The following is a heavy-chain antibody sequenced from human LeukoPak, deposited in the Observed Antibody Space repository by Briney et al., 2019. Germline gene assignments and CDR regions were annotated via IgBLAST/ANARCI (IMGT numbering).Heavy chain of an antibody. CDR2: IYSRGSI. V-gene: IGHV4-4*02. CDR1: GDSISSVKL. CDR3: ARANGITGTSFDY. D-gene: IGHD1-20*01. Sequence: PSETLSLTCVVSGDSISSVKLWSWVRQPPGEGLEWIGEIYSRGSINYNPSLKSRVSISMDKSRNQFSLELTSVTAADTAVYYCARANGITGTSFDYWGQGTLVTVSS. J-gene: IGHJ4*02.